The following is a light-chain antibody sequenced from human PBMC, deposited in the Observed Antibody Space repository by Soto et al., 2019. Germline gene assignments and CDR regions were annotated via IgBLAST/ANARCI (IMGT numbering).Light chain of an antibody. CDR1: QSISSW. CDR2: DAS. J-gene: IGKJ1*01. V-gene: IGKV1-5*01. Sequence: DIQMTQSPSTLSASVGDRVTITCRASQSISSWLAWYQQKPGKAPKLLIYDASSLESGVPSKFSGSGSGTEFTLTISSLQPDDFATYYCQLDTPGTFGQGTKVEIK. CDR3: QLDTPGT.